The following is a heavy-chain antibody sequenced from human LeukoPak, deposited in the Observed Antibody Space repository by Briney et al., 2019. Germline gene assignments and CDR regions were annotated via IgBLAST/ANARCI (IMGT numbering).Heavy chain of an antibody. CDR1: GFTFSSYG. V-gene: IGHV3-30*02. Sequence: TGGSLRLSCAASGFTFSSYGMHWVRQAPGKGLEWVAFIWYDGSNKYYADSVKGRFTISRDNSKNTLYLQMNSLRAEDTAVYYCAKDTRAWGYDSSGYYTSRGFDPWGQGTLVTVSS. D-gene: IGHD3-22*01. CDR3: AKDTRAWGYDSSGYYTSRGFDP. CDR2: IWYDGSNK. J-gene: IGHJ5*02.